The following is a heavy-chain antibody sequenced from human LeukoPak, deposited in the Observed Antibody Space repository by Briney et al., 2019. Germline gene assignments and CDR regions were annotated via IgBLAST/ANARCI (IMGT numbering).Heavy chain of an antibody. CDR3: ARKNCYDSSLDY. CDR1: GYSFSTYW. V-gene: IGHV5-51*01. D-gene: IGHD3-22*01. CDR2: IYPGDSDS. Sequence: GESLKISCKGSGYSFSTYWIGWVRQMPGKGLEWMGIIYPGDSDSRYSPSFQGQITMSADKSISTAYLQWSSLKASDTAMYYCARKNCYDSSLDYWGQGTLVTVSS. J-gene: IGHJ4*02.